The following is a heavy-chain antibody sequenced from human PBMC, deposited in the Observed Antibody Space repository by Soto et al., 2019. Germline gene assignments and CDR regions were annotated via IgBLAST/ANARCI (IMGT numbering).Heavy chain of an antibody. CDR1: GYIFTKHW. D-gene: IGHD3-22*01. CDR2: IDPVDSDD. Sequence: PGESLKISCQGSGYIFTKHWIAWVRQKPGKGLEWIGIIDPVDSDDRYSPSFEGQVTISVDKSNNTAFLRWDKLKTSDTATYFCARRAFFPSGHYYPYNCFASSGRRTHVTVSS. J-gene: IGHJ5*01. CDR3: ARRAFFPSGHYYPYNCFAS. V-gene: IGHV5-51*01.